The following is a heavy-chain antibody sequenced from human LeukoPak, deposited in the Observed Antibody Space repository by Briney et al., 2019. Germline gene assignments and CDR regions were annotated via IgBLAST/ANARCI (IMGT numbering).Heavy chain of an antibody. D-gene: IGHD1-26*01. J-gene: IGHJ3*02. CDR1: GFTFSSHW. CDR2: IKIDGSST. V-gene: IGHV3-74*01. CDR3: ARGGSPPEALGDALDI. Sequence: GGSLRLSCAASGFTFSSHWMHWVRQAPGKGLMWVSRIKIDGSSTAYADSVEGRFTISRDNAKNTLCLQMDSLGVEDTGVYYCARGGSPPEALGDALDIWGQGTMVTVSS.